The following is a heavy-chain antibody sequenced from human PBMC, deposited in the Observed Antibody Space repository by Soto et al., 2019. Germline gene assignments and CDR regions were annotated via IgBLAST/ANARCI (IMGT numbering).Heavy chain of an antibody. CDR1: GGSISSGGYY. V-gene: IGHV4-31*03. J-gene: IGHJ4*02. D-gene: IGHD3-22*01. CDR2: IYYSGST. Sequence: QVQLQESGPGLVKPSQTLSLTCTVSGGSISSGGYYWSWIRQHPGKGLEWIGYIYYSGSTYYNPSLKSRVTISVDTSKNQFSLKLSSVTAADTGVYYCARFGYSTNIGIDYWGQGTLVTVSS. CDR3: ARFGYSTNIGIDY.